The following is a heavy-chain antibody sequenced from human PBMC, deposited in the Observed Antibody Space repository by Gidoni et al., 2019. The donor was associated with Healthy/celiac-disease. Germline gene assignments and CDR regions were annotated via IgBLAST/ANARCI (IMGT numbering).Heavy chain of an antibody. J-gene: IGHJ4*02. V-gene: IGHV3-15*01. CDR1: GFHFRNAW. D-gene: IGHD1-26*01. CDR3: TTSGSYSGDSFLGFDY. Sequence: EVQLVESGGGLVKPGGSLRLSCAASGFHFRNAWMSWVRQAPGKGLEWVGRIKSKTDGGTTDYAAPVKGRFTISRDDSKNTLYLQMNSLKTEDTAVYYCTTSGSYSGDSFLGFDYWGQGTLVTVSS. CDR2: IKSKTDGGTT.